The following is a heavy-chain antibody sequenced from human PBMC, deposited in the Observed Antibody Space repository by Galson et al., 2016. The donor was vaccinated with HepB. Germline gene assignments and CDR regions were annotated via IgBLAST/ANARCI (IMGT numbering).Heavy chain of an antibody. CDR3: SALGGWFRNLGVHS. Sequence: SLRLSCAASGFNFDEYYMAWIRQAPGAGLECVSYISPSGGTIYYRDSVKGRFTISRDNSKNSVFLQMNSLRADDTAVYFCSALGGWFRNLGVHSWGQGTLVSASS. J-gene: IGHJ4*02. CDR2: ISPSGGTI. D-gene: IGHD1-14*01. CDR1: GFNFDEYY. V-gene: IGHV3-11*01.